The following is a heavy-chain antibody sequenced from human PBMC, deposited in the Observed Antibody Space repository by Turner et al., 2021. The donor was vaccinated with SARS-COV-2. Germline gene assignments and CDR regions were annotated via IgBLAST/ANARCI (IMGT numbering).Heavy chain of an antibody. Sequence: QAQLQESGPGLVKPAATLSHTCTVSGVSIRSYYWNWVRQPPGKGREWIGYIHYSGSTNANPSHKSRITISVDTSKIRFSLKLTSVTAADTAVYYCATSLGRGYNWFDPWGQGTLVTVSS. CDR3: ATSLGRGYNWFDP. CDR1: GVSIRSYY. V-gene: IGHV4-59*08. D-gene: IGHD1-26*01. J-gene: IGHJ5*02. CDR2: IHYSGST.